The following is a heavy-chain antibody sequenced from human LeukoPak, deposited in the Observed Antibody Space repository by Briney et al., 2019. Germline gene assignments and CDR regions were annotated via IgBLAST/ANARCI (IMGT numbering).Heavy chain of an antibody. V-gene: IGHV3-23*01. Sequence: GGSLRLSCAASGFTLSSYAMSWVRPAPGKGLEWVSAISDGGGSTYYAGSVKGRFTISRDNSKNTLYLQRNSLRAEDTAVYYCAKRATISGGFPPDFDYWGQGTLVTVSS. CDR3: AKRATISGGFPPDFDY. J-gene: IGHJ4*02. CDR1: GFTLSSYA. CDR2: ISDGGGST. D-gene: IGHD3-3*01.